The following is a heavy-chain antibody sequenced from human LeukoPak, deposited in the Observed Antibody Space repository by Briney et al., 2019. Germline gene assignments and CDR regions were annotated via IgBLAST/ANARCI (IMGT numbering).Heavy chain of an antibody. D-gene: IGHD2-2*01. CDR1: GYTFTSYY. J-gene: IGHJ4*02. Sequence: ASVKVSCKASGYTFTSYYMHWVRQAPGQGLEWMGIINPSGGSTSYAQKFQGRVTMTRDTSTSTAYMELSSLRSEDTAVYYCARSDIVVVPAAINDYWGQGTLVTVSS. CDR2: INPSGGST. V-gene: IGHV1-46*01. CDR3: ARSDIVVVPAAINDY.